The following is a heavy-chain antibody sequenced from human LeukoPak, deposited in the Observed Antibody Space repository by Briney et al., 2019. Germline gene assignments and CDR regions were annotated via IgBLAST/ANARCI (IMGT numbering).Heavy chain of an antibody. J-gene: IGHJ5*01. D-gene: IGHD6-19*01. CDR1: GFTFSSFG. Sequence: GGSLRLSCAASGFTFSSFGMHWVRQAPGQGLEWVAFVRYDGTKIYYADAVKGRFTISRDNSKSTLYLQMDSLRAEDTAVYYCAKDRHISGWGWFVSWGQGTLVTVSS. CDR3: AKDRHISGWGWFVS. V-gene: IGHV3-30*02. CDR2: VRYDGTKI.